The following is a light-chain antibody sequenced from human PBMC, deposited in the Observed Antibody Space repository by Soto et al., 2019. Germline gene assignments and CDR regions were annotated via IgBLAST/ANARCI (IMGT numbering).Light chain of an antibody. V-gene: IGLV2-14*01. J-gene: IGLJ3*02. Sequence: QSVLTQPASVSGSPGQSITISCTGTNNDIGGYNYVSWYQQHPGRAPKLMIFDVSNRPSGVSNRFSGSKSGNTASLTISGLQAEDEADYYCSSYTSASTGVFGGGTKVTVL. CDR2: DVS. CDR3: SSYTSASTGV. CDR1: NNDIGGYNY.